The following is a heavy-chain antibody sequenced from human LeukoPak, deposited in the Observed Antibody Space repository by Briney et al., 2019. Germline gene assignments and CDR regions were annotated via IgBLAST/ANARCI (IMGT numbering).Heavy chain of an antibody. J-gene: IGHJ4*02. CDR1: GFTFSSYG. CDR3: AKDLYYDSSGPSY. V-gene: IGHV3-23*01. CDR2: ISGSGGST. D-gene: IGHD3-22*01. Sequence: PGGSLRLSCAASGFTFSSYGMSWVRQAPGKGLEWVSAISGSGGSTYYADSVKGRFTISRDNSKNTLYLQMNSLRAEDTAVYYCAKDLYYDSSGPSYWGQGTLVTVSS.